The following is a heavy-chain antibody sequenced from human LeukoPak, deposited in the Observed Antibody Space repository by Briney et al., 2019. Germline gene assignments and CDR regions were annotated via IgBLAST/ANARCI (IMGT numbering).Heavy chain of an antibody. D-gene: IGHD3-22*01. J-gene: IGHJ3*02. CDR1: GFTFSSYA. Sequence: GGSLRLSCAVSGFTFSSYAMSWVRQAPGKGLEWVSAISGSGGSTYYADSVKGRFTISRDNSKNTLYLQMNSLRAEDTAVYYCATVLITMIVPGAFDIWGQGTMVTVSS. V-gene: IGHV3-23*01. CDR3: ATVLITMIVPGAFDI. CDR2: ISGSGGST.